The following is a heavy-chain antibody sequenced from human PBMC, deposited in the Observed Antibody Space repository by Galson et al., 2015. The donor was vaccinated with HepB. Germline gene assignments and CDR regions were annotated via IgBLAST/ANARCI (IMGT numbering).Heavy chain of an antibody. CDR3: ARGAEVVPAAVGSDFDY. CDR2: MNPNSGNT. Sequence: SVKVSCKASGYTFTSYDINWVRQATGQGLEWMGWMNPNSGNTGYAQKFQGRVTMTRNTSISTAYMELSSLRSEDTAVYYCARGAEVVPAAVGSDFDYWGQGTLVTVSS. CDR1: GYTFTSYD. J-gene: IGHJ4*02. V-gene: IGHV1-8*01. D-gene: IGHD2-2*01.